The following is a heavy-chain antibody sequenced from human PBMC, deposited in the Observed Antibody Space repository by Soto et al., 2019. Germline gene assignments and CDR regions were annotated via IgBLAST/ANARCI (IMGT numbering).Heavy chain of an antibody. D-gene: IGHD6-19*01. Sequence: ASVKVSCKVSGYTLTELSMHLVRQAPGKGLEWMGGFDAEDGKTIYAQKFQGRVTMTTDTSTGTAYMELRSLRSDDTAVYYCARDISSGWYRFDPWGQGTLVTVSS. CDR1: GYTLTELS. J-gene: IGHJ5*02. CDR3: ARDISSGWYRFDP. V-gene: IGHV1-24*01. CDR2: FDAEDGKT.